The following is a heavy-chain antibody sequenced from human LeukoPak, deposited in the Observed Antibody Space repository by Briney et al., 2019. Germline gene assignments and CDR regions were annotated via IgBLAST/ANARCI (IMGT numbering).Heavy chain of an antibody. D-gene: IGHD3-10*01. J-gene: IGHJ4*02. CDR1: GGSISSYY. CDR2: IYTSGST. Sequence: SETLSLTCTVSGGSISSYYWSWIRQPAGKGLEWIGRIYTSGSTNYNPSLKSRVTISVDTSKNQFSLKLSSVTAADTAVYYCARMGRYGSGSYYASGYYFDYWGQGTLVTVSS. CDR3: ARMGRYGSGSYYASGYYFDY. V-gene: IGHV4-4*07.